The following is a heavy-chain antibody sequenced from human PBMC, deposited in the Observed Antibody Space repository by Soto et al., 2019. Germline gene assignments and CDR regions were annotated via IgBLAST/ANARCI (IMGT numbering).Heavy chain of an antibody. CDR1: GYTFSVYY. CDR3: AREPATAKPEGVDF. V-gene: IGHV1-2*02. J-gene: IGHJ4*02. D-gene: IGHD1-1*01. Sequence: GASVKVSCKASGYTFSVYYIHWVRQAPGQGLEWMGWINPNSGGTKYAPKFQGGVTMTRDTSITTAYMELSRLRSGDTAVYYCAREPATAKPEGVDFWGQGTLVTVSS. CDR2: INPNSGGT.